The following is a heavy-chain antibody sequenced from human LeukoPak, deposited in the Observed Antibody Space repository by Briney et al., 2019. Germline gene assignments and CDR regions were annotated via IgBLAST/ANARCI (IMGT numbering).Heavy chain of an antibody. CDR2: IYYSGST. CDR3: ARGRRWFGEFLFDY. V-gene: IGHV4-59*12. D-gene: IGHD3-10*01. J-gene: IGHJ4*02. CDR1: GGSISSYY. Sequence: SETLSLTCTVSGGSISSYYWSWIRQPPGKGLEWIGYIYYSGSTNYNPSLKSRVTISVDTSKNQFSLKLSSVTAADTAVYYCARGRRWFGEFLFDYWGQGTLVTVSS.